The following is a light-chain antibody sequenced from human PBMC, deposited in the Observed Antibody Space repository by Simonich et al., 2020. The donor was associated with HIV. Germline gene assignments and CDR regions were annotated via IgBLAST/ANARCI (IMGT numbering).Light chain of an antibody. CDR2: AAS. J-gene: IGKJ5*01. CDR1: QSVSSY. V-gene: IGKV3-11*01. Sequence: EIVLTQSPATLSLSPGERATLSCRASQSVSSYLAWYQQKPGQAPRLLIYAASKSATGIPARFSGSGSGTDFTLTISSLEPEDFAVYYCQQYYSPPITFGQGTRLEI. CDR3: QQYYSPPIT.